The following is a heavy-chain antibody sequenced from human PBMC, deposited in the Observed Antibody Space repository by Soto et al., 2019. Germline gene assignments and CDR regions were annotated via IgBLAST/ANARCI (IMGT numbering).Heavy chain of an antibody. J-gene: IGHJ3*01. CDR1: GGAISTSV. CDR2: VIPLFGAP. D-gene: IGHD3-22*01. V-gene: IGHV1-69*01. CDR3: ERDPRIGWALAAFEV. Sequence: QVHLAQSGAEMKNPGSSMRVSCEASGGAISTSVIGWVRQAPGQGLEWMGGVIPLFGAPSYPQKFQGRVTISADESFSPVYLDLTSLKSKDTATYYCERDPRIGWALAAFEVWGPATVISVSS.